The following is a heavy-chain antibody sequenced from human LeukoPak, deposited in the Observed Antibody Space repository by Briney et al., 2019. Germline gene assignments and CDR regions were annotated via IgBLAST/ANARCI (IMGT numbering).Heavy chain of an antibody. CDR3: ARVDSSGWFDY. J-gene: IGHJ4*02. D-gene: IGHD6-19*01. Sequence: PSETLSLTCTVSGGSISSYYWSWIRQPPGKGLEWIGYIYYSGSTNYNPSLKSRVTIPVDTSKNQFSLKLSSVTAADTAVYYCARVDSSGWFDYWGQGTLVTVSS. V-gene: IGHV4-59*01. CDR2: IYYSGST. CDR1: GGSISSYY.